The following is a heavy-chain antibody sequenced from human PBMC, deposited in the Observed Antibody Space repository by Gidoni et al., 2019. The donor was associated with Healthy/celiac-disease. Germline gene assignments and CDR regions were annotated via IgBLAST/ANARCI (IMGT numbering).Heavy chain of an antibody. CDR1: GGSISSSSYY. CDR2: IYYSGST. J-gene: IGHJ2*01. Sequence: QLQLQESGPGLVKPSETLSLTCTVSGGSISSSSYYWGWIRQPPGKGLEWIGCIYYSGSTYYNPSLQSRVILSVDTSKNQFSLKLSSLTAADTAVYYCASYGDYWYFDLWGRGTLVTVSS. D-gene: IGHD4-17*01. CDR3: ASYGDYWYFDL. V-gene: IGHV4-39*01.